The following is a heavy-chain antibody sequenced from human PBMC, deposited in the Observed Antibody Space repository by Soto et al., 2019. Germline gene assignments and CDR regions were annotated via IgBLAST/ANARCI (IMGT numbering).Heavy chain of an antibody. J-gene: IGHJ4*02. CDR1: GFTFSSYA. D-gene: IGHD3-22*01. V-gene: IGHV3-23*01. CDR3: AKDFRRWDYDSSGYGYYFDY. CDR2: ISGSGGST. Sequence: PGGSLRLSCAASGFTFSSYAMSWVRQAPGKGLEWVSAISGSGGSTYYADSVKGRFTISRDNSKNTLYLQMNSLRAEDTAVYYCAKDFRRWDYDSSGYGYYFDYWGQGTLVTVSS.